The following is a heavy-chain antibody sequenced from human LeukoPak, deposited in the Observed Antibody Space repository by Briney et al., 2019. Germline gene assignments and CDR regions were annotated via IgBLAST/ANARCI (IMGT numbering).Heavy chain of an antibody. CDR3: ARWYYYDSSGRNWFDP. CDR1: GGSISSYY. Sequence: SETLSLTCTVSGGSISSYYWSWIRQPPRKGLEWIGYIYYSGSTNYNPSLKSRVTISVDTSKNQFSLKLSSVTAADTAVYYCARWYYYDSSGRNWFDPWGQGTLVTVSS. J-gene: IGHJ5*02. V-gene: IGHV4-59*01. CDR2: IYYSGST. D-gene: IGHD3-22*01.